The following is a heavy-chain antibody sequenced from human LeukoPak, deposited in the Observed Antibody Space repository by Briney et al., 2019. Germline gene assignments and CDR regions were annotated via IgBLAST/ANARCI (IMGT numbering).Heavy chain of an antibody. CDR1: GFSFSSHS. J-gene: IGHJ4*02. D-gene: IGHD4-23*01. CDR3: ARGRPHGNDY. CDR2: ITSTSNYI. V-gene: IGHV3-21*01. Sequence: GGSLRLSCAVSGFSFSSHSMTWVRQVPGKGLEWVSSITSTSNYIYYADSVKGRFSISRDNAKNTLYLQMNSLRVEDTAVYYCARGRPHGNDYWGQGTLVTVSS.